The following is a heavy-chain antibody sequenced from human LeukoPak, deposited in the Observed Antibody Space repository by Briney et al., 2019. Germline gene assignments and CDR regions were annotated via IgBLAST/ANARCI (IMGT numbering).Heavy chain of an antibody. D-gene: IGHD1-1*01. CDR3: ARAPDWTAYFDY. Sequence: GGSLRLSCAASGFTFSSYSIHWVRQAPGKGLEWVAVISYDGSNKYYADSVKGRFTISRDNSKNTLYLQMNSLRAEDTAVYYCARAPDWTAYFDYWGQGTLVTVSS. CDR1: GFTFSSYS. CDR2: ISYDGSNK. J-gene: IGHJ4*02. V-gene: IGHV3-30*04.